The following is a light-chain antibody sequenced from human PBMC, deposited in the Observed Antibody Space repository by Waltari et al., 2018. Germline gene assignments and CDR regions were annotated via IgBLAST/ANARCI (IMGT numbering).Light chain of an antibody. CDR3: QSYDSGVI. Sequence: NFMLTQPHSVSESPGKTVTISCTRSSGSIASHYVQWYQQRPGSAPTTVIYEDNRRPSGVPDRFSGSIDSSSNSASLTISGLKTEDEADYYCQSYDSGVIFGGGTKLTV. CDR1: SGSIASHY. V-gene: IGLV6-57*03. CDR2: EDN. J-gene: IGLJ2*01.